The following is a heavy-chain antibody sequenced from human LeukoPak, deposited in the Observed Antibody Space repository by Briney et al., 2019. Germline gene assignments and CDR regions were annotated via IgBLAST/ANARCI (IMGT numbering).Heavy chain of an antibody. CDR2: IYPGDSDT. D-gene: IGHD2-2*01. J-gene: IGHJ4*02. CDR3: ARQGLGSVVVPAVDY. CDR1: GYTFATHW. Sequence: GESLKISCKASGYTFATHWIGWVRQMPGKGLEWMGIIYPGDSDTRYSPSFQGQVTISADKSITTAYLQWSSLKASDTAMYYCARQGLGSVVVPAVDYCGQGTLVTVSS. V-gene: IGHV5-51*01.